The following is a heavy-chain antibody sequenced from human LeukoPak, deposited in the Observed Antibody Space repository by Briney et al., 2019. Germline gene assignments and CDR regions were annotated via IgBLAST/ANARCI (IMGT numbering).Heavy chain of an antibody. CDR2: ISYDGSDK. V-gene: IGHV3-30-3*01. CDR1: GFTFSSYA. CDR3: ARDNNPWGRLRFLERLPNGMDV. D-gene: IGHD3-3*01. J-gene: IGHJ6*02. Sequence: GRSLRLSCAASGFTFSSYAMHWVRQAPGKGLEWVSVISYDGSDKCYAGSVKGRFTISRDNSKNTLYLQMNSLRAEDTAVYYCARDNNPWGRLRFLERLPNGMDVWGQGTTVTVSS.